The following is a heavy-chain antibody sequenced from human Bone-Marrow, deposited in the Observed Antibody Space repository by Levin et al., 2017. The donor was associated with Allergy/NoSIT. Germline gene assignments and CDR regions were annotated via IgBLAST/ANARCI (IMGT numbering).Heavy chain of an antibody. V-gene: IGHV3-7*01. CDR3: ARPPRECSGSSCYSWFDP. Sequence: PGGSLRLSCAASGFTFSNFWMSWVRQAPGKGLEWVANIKQDGSETYYVDSVKGRFTISRDNAKNSLYLQMNSLRAEDTAMYYCARPPRECSGSSCYSWFDPWGQGTLVTVSS. D-gene: IGHD2-2*02. CDR2: IKQDGSET. CDR1: GFTFSNFW. J-gene: IGHJ5*02.